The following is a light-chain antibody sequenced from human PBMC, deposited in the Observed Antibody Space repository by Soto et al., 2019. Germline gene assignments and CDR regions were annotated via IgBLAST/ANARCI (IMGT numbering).Light chain of an antibody. Sequence: DIQMTQSPSSLSASVGDRVTISCRASERIRSYLNWYQQKPGKAPKLLIYAASSLQSGVPSRFSGSGSGTDFTLTISSLQPEDFATYYCQHSYTSPYTFCQGTKLEIK. J-gene: IGKJ2*01. CDR2: AAS. V-gene: IGKV1-39*01. CDR1: ERIRSY. CDR3: QHSYTSPYT.